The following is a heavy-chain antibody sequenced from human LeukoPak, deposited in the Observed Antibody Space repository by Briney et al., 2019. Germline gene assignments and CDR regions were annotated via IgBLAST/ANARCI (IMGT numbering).Heavy chain of an antibody. D-gene: IGHD6-13*01. Sequence: ASVKVSCKASGYTFTSYGISWVRQAPGQGLEWMGWISAYNGNTNYAQKLQGRVTMTTDTSTSTAYMELRSLRSDDTAVYYCARERIAAAGTRCNWFDPWGQGTLVTVSS. V-gene: IGHV1-18*01. CDR2: ISAYNGNT. J-gene: IGHJ5*02. CDR3: ARERIAAAGTRCNWFDP. CDR1: GYTFTSYG.